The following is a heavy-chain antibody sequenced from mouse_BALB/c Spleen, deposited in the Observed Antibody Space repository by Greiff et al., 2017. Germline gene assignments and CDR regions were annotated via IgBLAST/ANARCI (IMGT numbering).Heavy chain of an antibody. CDR2: IRSKSNNYAT. CDR1: GFTFNTYA. Sequence: DVKLVESGGGLVQPKGSLKLSCAASGFTFNTYAMNWVRQAPGKGLEWVARIRSKSNNYATYYADSVKDRFTISRDDSQSMLYLQMNNLKTEDTAMYYCVRHGYFDVWGAGTTVTVSS. CDR3: VRHGYFDV. J-gene: IGHJ1*01. V-gene: IGHV10-1*02.